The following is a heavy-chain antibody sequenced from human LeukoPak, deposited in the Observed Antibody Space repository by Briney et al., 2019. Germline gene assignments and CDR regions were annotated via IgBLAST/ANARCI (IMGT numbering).Heavy chain of an antibody. V-gene: IGHV4-59*08. Sequence: SETLSLTCTVSGGSISSYYWSWIRQPPGKGLEWIGYIYYSGSTNYNPSLKSRVTISVDTSKNQFSLKLSSVTAAGTAVYYCARKAPLNWFDPWGQGTLVTVSS. CDR2: IYYSGST. CDR1: GGSISSYY. CDR3: ARKAPLNWFDP. J-gene: IGHJ5*02.